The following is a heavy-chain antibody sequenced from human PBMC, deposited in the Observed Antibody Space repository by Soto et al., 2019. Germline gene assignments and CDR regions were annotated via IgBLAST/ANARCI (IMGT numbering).Heavy chain of an antibody. CDR3: ARPASGGSRDAFDV. CDR2: IDPTDSFT. V-gene: IGHV5-10-1*01. CDR1: GYKFTTFW. J-gene: IGHJ3*01. Sequence: GESLKISCKASGYKFTTFWLNWVRQTPGKGLEWLGRIDPTDSFTNYSPPFEGHVTISVDRSISTAYLQWNSLQASDTAIYYCARPASGGSRDAFDVWGQGTAVTVSS. D-gene: IGHD2-15*01.